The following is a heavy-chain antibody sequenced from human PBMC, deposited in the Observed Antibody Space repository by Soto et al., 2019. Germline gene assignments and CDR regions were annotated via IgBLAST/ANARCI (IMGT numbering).Heavy chain of an antibody. D-gene: IGHD6-6*01. Sequence: PSETLSLTCTVSGGSISSSSYYWGWIRQPPGKGLEWIGSIYYSGSTYYNPSLKSRVTISVDASKNQFSLKLSSVTAADTAVYYCARLGLMYSSSSPWFDPWGPGTLVTVSS. V-gene: IGHV4-39*01. CDR3: ARLGLMYSSSSPWFDP. CDR1: GGSISSSSYY. J-gene: IGHJ5*02. CDR2: IYYSGST.